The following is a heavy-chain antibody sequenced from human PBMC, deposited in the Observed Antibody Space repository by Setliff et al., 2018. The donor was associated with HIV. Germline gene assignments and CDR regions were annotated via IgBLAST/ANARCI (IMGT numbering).Heavy chain of an antibody. CDR3: ARYRSKLDWFDP. CDR2: IYYSGST. Sequence: SETLSLTCTVSGGSISSGGYYWSWIRQHPGKGLEWIGYIYYSGSTYYNPSLKSRVTISVDTSKHQFSLRLTSVTAADTAVYYCARYRSKLDWFDPWGQGTLVTVSS. CDR1: GGSISSGGYY. D-gene: IGHD1-26*01. V-gene: IGHV4-31*03. J-gene: IGHJ5*02.